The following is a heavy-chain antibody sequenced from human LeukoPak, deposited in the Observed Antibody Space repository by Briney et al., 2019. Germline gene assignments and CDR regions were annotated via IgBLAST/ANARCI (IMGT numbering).Heavy chain of an antibody. V-gene: IGHV3-30*18. CDR1: GFTFSSYG. CDR2: ISYDGSNK. Sequence: GRSLRLSCAASGFTFSSYGMHWVRQAPGKGLEWVAVISYDGSNKYYADSVKGRFTISRDNSKNTLYLQMNSLRAEDTAVYYCAKDHSGYDFAYWGQGTLVTVSS. J-gene: IGHJ4*02. D-gene: IGHD5-12*01. CDR3: AKDHSGYDFAY.